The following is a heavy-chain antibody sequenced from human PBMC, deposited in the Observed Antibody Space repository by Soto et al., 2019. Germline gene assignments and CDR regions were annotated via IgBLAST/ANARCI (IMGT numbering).Heavy chain of an antibody. V-gene: IGHV1-8*01. CDR3: ARGHYDFWSGYHSRLYFDY. D-gene: IGHD3-3*01. Sequence: GASVKVSCKASGYTFTSYDINWVRQATGQGLEWMGWMNPNSGNTGYAQKFQGRVTMTRNTSISTAYMELRSLRSEDTAVYYCARGHYDFWSGYHSRLYFDYWGQGTLVTVSS. CDR1: GYTFTSYD. CDR2: MNPNSGNT. J-gene: IGHJ4*02.